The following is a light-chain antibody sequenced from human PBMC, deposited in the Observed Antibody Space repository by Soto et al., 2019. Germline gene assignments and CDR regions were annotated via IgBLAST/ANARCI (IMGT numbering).Light chain of an antibody. CDR3: QQQNYTPVT. Sequence: EIVLTQSPATLSLSPGERATLSCRASQSVSSYLVWYQQKPGQAPSVLISDASNRATGIPARFSGSGSGTDFTLTISSLEPEDLAVYYCQQQNYTPVTFGGGTKVEIK. CDR1: QSVSSY. V-gene: IGKV3-11*01. J-gene: IGKJ4*01. CDR2: DAS.